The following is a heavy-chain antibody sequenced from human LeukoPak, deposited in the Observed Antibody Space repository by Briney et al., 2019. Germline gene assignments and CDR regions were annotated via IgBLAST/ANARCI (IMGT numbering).Heavy chain of an antibody. CDR1: GFSFSSRN. D-gene: IGHD3-22*01. Sequence: GESLRLSCAASGFSFSSRNTNWVRQAPGKGLEWVSYISASTSSIYYADSVKGRFTISRDIGKNSLYLQMNSLRAEDTAVYYCAASSGSGNYAYYFDYWGQGTLVTVSS. CDR3: AASSGSGNYAYYFDY. CDR2: ISASTSSI. J-gene: IGHJ4*02. V-gene: IGHV3-48*04.